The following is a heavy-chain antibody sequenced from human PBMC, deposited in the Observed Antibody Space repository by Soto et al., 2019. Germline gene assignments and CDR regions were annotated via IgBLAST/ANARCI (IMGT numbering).Heavy chain of an antibody. D-gene: IGHD1-7*01. CDR1: GGSISSYY. J-gene: IGHJ6*02. Sequence: SETLSLTCTVSGGSISSYYWSWIRQPPGKGLEWIGYIYYSESTSYNPSLKSRVTISVDTSKNQFSLKLSSVTAADTAVYYCARENYEYYYYSMDVWGQGTTVTVSS. CDR2: IYYSEST. V-gene: IGHV4-59*01. CDR3: ARENYEYYYYSMDV.